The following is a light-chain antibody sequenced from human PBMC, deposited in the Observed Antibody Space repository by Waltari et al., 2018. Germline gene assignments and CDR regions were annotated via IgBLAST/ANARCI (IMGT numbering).Light chain of an antibody. CDR2: DDS. CDR1: KTGTKS. Sequence: SYVLTQPPSVSAAPEKTARITGGGNKTGTKSVHWYQQKPGQAPLLVVYDDSDRPSGIPERFSGSNSGNTATLTIRRVEAGDEADYYCQVWDSNSDHHVFGGGTKLTVL. V-gene: IGLV3-21*03. CDR3: QVWDSNSDHHV. J-gene: IGLJ2*01.